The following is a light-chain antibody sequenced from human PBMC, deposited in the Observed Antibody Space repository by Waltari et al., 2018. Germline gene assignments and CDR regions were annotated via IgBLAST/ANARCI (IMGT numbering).Light chain of an antibody. V-gene: IGKV3-15*01. CDR2: DAT. Sequence: ETVMTQSPVPLSVSPGERVTLSCRASQDVTNRLAWFQQKPGQAPRLLMFDATTRATDFPGRFSGSGSGTEFTLTISSLQSEDFAVYYCQQYNNWPRTFGQGTKLEI. J-gene: IGKJ2*01. CDR1: QDVTNR. CDR3: QQYNNWPRT.